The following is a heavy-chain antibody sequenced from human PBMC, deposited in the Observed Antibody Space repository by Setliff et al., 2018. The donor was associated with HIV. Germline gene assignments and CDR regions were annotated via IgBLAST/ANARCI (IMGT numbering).Heavy chain of an antibody. D-gene: IGHD3-10*01. V-gene: IGHV4-34*01. Sequence: SETLSLTCAVYGGSFSGYYWSWSRQSPGKGLEWIGEINHSGSTNYNPSLKSRVTILGDTSKNQFSLKLSSVTAADTAVYYCARQKRGVDAFDIWGQGTMVTVSS. CDR2: INHSGST. CDR1: GGSFSGYY. CDR3: ARQKRGVDAFDI. J-gene: IGHJ3*02.